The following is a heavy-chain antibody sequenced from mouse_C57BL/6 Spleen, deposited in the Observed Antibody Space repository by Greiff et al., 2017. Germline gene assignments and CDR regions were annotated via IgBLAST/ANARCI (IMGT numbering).Heavy chain of an antibody. CDR3: ARGGLYAMDY. CDR2: ISDGGSYT. J-gene: IGHJ4*01. D-gene: IGHD1-1*02. Sequence: EVKVVESGGGLVKPGGSLKLSCAASGFTFSSYAMPWVRQTPEKRLEWVATISDGGSYTYYPDNVKGRFTISRDNAKNNLYLQMSHLKSEDTAMYYCARGGLYAMDYWCQGTSVPVSS. CDR1: GFTFSSYA. V-gene: IGHV5-4*03.